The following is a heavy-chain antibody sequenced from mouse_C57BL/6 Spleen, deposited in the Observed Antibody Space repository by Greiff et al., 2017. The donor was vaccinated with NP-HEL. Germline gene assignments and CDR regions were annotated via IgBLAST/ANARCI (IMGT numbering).Heavy chain of an antibody. CDR2: IDPSDSYT. J-gene: IGHJ4*01. CDR1: GYTFTSYW. V-gene: IGHV1-69*01. Sequence: QVQLQQPGAELVMPGASVKLSCKASGYTFTSYWMHWVKQRPGQGLEWIGEIDPSDSYTNYNQKFKGKSTLTVDKSSSTAYMQLSSLTSEDSAVYYCARLIYDGYYDAMDYWGQGTSVTVSS. CDR3: ARLIYDGYYDAMDY. D-gene: IGHD2-3*01.